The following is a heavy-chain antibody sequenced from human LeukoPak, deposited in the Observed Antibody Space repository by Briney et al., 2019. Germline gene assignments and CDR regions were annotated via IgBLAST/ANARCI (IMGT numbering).Heavy chain of an antibody. CDR3: ARDGGSYIDY. CDR1: GFTFSSYS. CDR2: ISGSSSYI. J-gene: IGHJ4*02. V-gene: IGHV3-21*01. D-gene: IGHD1-26*01. Sequence: PGGTLRLSCAASGFTFSSYSMNWVRRAPGKGLGWVSSISGSSSYIYYADSVKGRFTISRDNAKNSLYLQMNSLRAEDTAVYYCARDGGSYIDYWGQGTLVTVSS.